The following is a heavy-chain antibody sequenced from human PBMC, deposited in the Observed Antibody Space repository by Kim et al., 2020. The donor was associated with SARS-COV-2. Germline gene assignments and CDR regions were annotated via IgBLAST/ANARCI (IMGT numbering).Heavy chain of an antibody. CDR2: ISSSGSTI. CDR1: GFTFSDYY. D-gene: IGHD3-10*01. Sequence: GGSLRLSCAASGFTFSDYYMSWIRQAPGKGLEWVSYISSSGSTIYYADSVKGRFTISRDNAKNSLYLQMNSLRAEDTAVYYCARDQEDALLWFGELLPDYYYGMDVWGQGTTVTVSS. J-gene: IGHJ6*02. CDR3: ARDQEDALLWFGELLPDYYYGMDV. V-gene: IGHV3-11*01.